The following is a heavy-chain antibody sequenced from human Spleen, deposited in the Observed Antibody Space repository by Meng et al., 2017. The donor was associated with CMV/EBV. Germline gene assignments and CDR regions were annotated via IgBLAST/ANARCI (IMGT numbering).Heavy chain of an antibody. CDR3: ARTYSSSSIDYYYNGMDV. CDR1: GFTFSSYS. V-gene: IGHV3-21*01. J-gene: IGHJ6*02. Sequence: GGSLRLPCAASGFTFSSYSMNWVRQAPGKGLEWVSSISSSSSYIYYADSVKGRFTISRDNSKNTLFLQMNSLRAEDTAVYYCARTYSSSSIDYYYNGMDVWGQGTTVTVSS. D-gene: IGHD6-6*01. CDR2: ISSSSSYI.